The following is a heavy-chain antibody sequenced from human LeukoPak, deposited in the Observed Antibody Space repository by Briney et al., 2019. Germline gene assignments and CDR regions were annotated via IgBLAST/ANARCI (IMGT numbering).Heavy chain of an antibody. J-gene: IGHJ1*01. D-gene: IGHD2-15*01. CDR1: GYTFTGYY. V-gene: IGHV1-2*04. CDR3: ARGGGYCSGGSCRVYFQH. CDR2: INPNSGGT. Sequence: ASVKVSCKASGYTFTGYYMHWVRQAPGQGLEWMGWINPNSGGTNYAQKFLGWVTMTRDTSISTAYMELSRLRSDDTAVYYCARGGGYCSGGSCRVYFQHWGQGTLVTVSS.